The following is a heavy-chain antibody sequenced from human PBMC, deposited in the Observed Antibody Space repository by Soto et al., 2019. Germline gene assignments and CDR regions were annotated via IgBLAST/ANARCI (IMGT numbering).Heavy chain of an antibody. CDR3: AREPIAARSSGYWFDP. V-gene: IGHV1-69*04. D-gene: IGHD6-6*01. CDR1: GGTFSSYT. CDR2: IIPILGIA. J-gene: IGHJ5*02. Sequence: SVKVSCKASGGTFSSYTISWVRQAPGQGLEWMGRIIPILGIANYAQKFQGRVTITADKSTSTAYMELSSLRSEDTAVFYCAREPIAARSSGYWFDPWGQGTLVTVSS.